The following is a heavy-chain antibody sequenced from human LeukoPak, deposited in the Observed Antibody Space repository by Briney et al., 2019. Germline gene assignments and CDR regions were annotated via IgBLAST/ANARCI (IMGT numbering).Heavy chain of an antibody. CDR1: GYSISSGYY. Sequence: PSETLSLTCAASGYSISSGYYWGWIRQPPGKGLEWIGSIYHSGSTYYNPSLESRVTISVDTSKNQFSLKLSSVTAADTAVYYCARHRYDFWSGWRFRNWFDPWGQGTLVTVSS. J-gene: IGHJ5*02. D-gene: IGHD3-3*01. CDR2: IYHSGST. V-gene: IGHV4-38-2*01. CDR3: ARHRYDFWSGWRFRNWFDP.